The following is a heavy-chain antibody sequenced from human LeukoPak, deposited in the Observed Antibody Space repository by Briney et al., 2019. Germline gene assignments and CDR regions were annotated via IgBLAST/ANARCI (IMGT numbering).Heavy chain of an antibody. CDR1: GFTFSSFE. V-gene: IGHV3-48*03. J-gene: IGHJ2*01. Sequence: PGGSLRLSCVASGFTFSSFEVTWVRQGPGKGLEWVSHISSSGTTIYYADSVKGRFTISRDNAKNSLYLQMNSLRAEDTAVYYCARDLSIAARWWYFDLWGRGTLVTVSS. D-gene: IGHD6-6*01. CDR2: ISSSGTTI. CDR3: ARDLSIAARWWYFDL.